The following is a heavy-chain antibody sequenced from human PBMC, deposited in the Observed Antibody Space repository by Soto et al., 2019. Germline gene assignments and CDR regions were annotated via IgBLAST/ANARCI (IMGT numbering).Heavy chain of an antibody. V-gene: IGHV4-31*03. CDR3: ARDGFGFYAFDI. D-gene: IGHD3-16*01. CDR2: IYYSGTT. J-gene: IGHJ3*02. Sequence: SDTLSLTCTVSGGSISSGGYYWSWIRQHPGKGLEWIGYIYYSGTTDYNPSLKSRVTISLDTSKKQFSLKLSSVNAADTAVYYCARDGFGFYAFDIWGQGTMVTVSS. CDR1: GGSISSGGYY.